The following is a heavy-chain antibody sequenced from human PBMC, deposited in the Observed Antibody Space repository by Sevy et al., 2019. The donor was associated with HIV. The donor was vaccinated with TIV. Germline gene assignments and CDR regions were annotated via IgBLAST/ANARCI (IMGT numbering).Heavy chain of an antibody. V-gene: IGHV3-53*01. CDR3: ARGKHVSDYYGSFDY. CDR1: GLSVSGNF. Sequence: GGSLRLSCVASGLSVSGNFMSWVRQAPGKGLEWVSVIYIGGSTYYADSVKGRFTISRDDSKNTVYLHMNSLRAEDTAVYYCARGKHVSDYYGSFDYWGQGTLVTVSS. CDR2: IYIGGST. J-gene: IGHJ4*02. D-gene: IGHD3-3*01.